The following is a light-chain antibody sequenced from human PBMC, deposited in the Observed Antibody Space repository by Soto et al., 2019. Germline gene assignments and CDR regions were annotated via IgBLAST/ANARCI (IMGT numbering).Light chain of an antibody. J-gene: IGKJ2*01. V-gene: IGKV3-20*01. Sequence: EIILTQSPDTLSLSPGERATLSCRASQTVSSNYLAWCQQRPGQAPRLLIYGASTRAAGIPDRFSGSGSGTDFTLTITRLEPEDFATYFCQQSYSTPYTFGQGTKVEIK. CDR2: GAS. CDR3: QQSYSTPYT. CDR1: QTVSSNY.